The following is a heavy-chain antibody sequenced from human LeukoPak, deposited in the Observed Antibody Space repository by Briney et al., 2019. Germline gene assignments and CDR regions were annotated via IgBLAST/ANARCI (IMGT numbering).Heavy chain of an antibody. CDR1: GGSISSYY. CDR3: ARDSGVAATVESEERYGMDV. J-gene: IGHJ6*02. Sequence: SETLSLTCTVSGGSISSYYWSWIRQPPGKGLEWIGYIYYSGSTNYNPSLKSRVTISVDTSKNQFSLKLSSVTAADTAVYYCARDSGVAATVESEERYGMDVWGQGTTVTVSS. CDR2: IYYSGST. D-gene: IGHD2-15*01. V-gene: IGHV4-59*01.